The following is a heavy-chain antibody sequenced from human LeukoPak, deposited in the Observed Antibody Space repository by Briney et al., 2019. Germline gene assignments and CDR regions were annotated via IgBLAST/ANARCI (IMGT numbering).Heavy chain of an antibody. D-gene: IGHD3-22*01. CDR1: GGSISSYY. CDR3: ARGSVTVITSWRYFDY. Sequence: SETLSLTCTVSGGSISSYYWSWIRQTPGKGLEWIGNIFDSGDTNYNPSLQSRVTISVDTSKKQFSLKLRSVTAADTAVYFCARGSVTVITSWRYFDYWGQGALVTVSS. J-gene: IGHJ4*02. V-gene: IGHV4-59*08. CDR2: IFDSGDT.